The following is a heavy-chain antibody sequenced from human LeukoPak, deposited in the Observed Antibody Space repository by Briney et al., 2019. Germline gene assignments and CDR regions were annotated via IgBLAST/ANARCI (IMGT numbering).Heavy chain of an antibody. V-gene: IGHV3-23*01. CDR1: GFTFSSYA. D-gene: IGHD4-17*01. J-gene: IGHJ5*02. Sequence: GGSLRLSCAASGFTFSSYAMSWVRQAPGKGLEWVSAISGRGGSTYYADSVKGRFTISRDNSKNTLYLQMNSLRTEDTAVYYCAKVAPPTVTTWGPGWFDPWGQGTLVTVSS. CDR2: ISGRGGST. CDR3: AKVAPPTVTTWGPGWFDP.